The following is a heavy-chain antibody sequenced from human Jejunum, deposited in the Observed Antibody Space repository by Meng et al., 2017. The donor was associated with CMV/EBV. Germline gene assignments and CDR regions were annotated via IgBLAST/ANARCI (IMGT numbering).Heavy chain of an antibody. V-gene: IGHV3-7*01. CDR1: TFSGYW. CDR3: TRNLGAAFWSGYAFDF. J-gene: IGHJ4*02. CDR2: IKRDGSEK. D-gene: IGHD3-3*01. Sequence: TFSGYWMSWVRQAPGKGLEWVANIKRDGSEKYYVDSVKGRFTISRDNAKNSLYLQMNSLRAEDTAVYYCTRNLGAAFWSGYAFDFWGQGTLVTVSS.